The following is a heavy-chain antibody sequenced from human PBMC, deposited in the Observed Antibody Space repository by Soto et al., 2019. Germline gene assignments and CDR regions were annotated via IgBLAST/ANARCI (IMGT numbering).Heavy chain of an antibody. Sequence: EVQLVESGGGLVQPGGSLRLSCAASGFMFRSYWMSWVRQAPGKGLEWVANIDQGGREIYYVDSVKGQFTISRDNAKNSVHMQMNSLRAEDRAVYYCARTTLKKDGLGRQRGKGSVVYGGQGTQVIVSP. CDR1: GFMFRSYW. J-gene: IGHJ4*02. D-gene: IGHD3-10*01. CDR2: IDQGGREI. V-gene: IGHV3-7*01. CDR3: ARTTLKKDGLGRQRGKGSVVY.